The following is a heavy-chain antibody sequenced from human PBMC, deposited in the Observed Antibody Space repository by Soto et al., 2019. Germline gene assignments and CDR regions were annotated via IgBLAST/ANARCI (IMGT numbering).Heavy chain of an antibody. CDR3: ARVVDTAMVPYYFDY. CDR2: IYHSGST. J-gene: IGHJ4*02. CDR1: GGSISSGGYS. V-gene: IGHV4-30-2*01. D-gene: IGHD5-18*01. Sequence: QLQLQESGSGLVKPSQTLSLTCAVSGGSISSGGYSWSWIRQPPGQGLEWIGYIYHSGSTYYNPSLKSRVTISVDRSKNQFSLKLSSVTAADTAVYYCARVVDTAMVPYYFDYWGQGTLVTVSS.